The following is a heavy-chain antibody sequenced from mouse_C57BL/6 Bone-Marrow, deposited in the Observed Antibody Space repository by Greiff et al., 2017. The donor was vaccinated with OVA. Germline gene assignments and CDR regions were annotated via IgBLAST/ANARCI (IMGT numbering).Heavy chain of an antibody. CDR1: GYTFTDYN. D-gene: IGHD2-3*01. J-gene: IGHJ2*01. CDR2: INPNNGGN. V-gene: IGHV1-18*01. CDR3: ARRGYDGYYFGY. Sequence: VQLKESGPELVKPGASVKIPCKASGYTFTDYNMDWVKQSHGKSLEWIGDINPNNGGNIYSQKFKGKATLTVDKSSSTAYMELRSLTSEDTAVDYCARRGYDGYYFGYWGQGATLTVAT.